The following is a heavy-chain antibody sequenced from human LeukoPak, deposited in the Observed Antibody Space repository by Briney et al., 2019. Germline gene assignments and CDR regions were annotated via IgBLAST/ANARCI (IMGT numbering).Heavy chain of an antibody. J-gene: IGHJ3*02. D-gene: IGHD1-26*01. CDR3: AKELSLGATTSDAFDI. CDR2: ISGSGGST. CDR1: GFTFSSYA. V-gene: IGHV3-23*01. Sequence: GRSLRLSCAASGFTFSSYAMSWVRQAPGKGLEWVSAISGSGGSTYYADSVKGRFTISRDNSKNTLYLQMNSLRAEDTAVYYCAKELSLGATTSDAFDIWGQGTMVTVSS.